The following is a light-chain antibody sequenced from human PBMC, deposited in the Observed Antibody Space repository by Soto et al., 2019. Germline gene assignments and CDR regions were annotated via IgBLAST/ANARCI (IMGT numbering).Light chain of an antibody. Sequence: DIQMTQSPSTLSGSVGDRVTITCRASQTISSWLAWYQQKPGKAPKLLIYKASTLKSGVPSRFSGSGSGTEFTLTISSLQPDDFATYYCQQYESLPYTFGQGTKL. CDR3: QQYESLPYT. CDR2: KAS. V-gene: IGKV1-5*03. J-gene: IGKJ2*01. CDR1: QTISSW.